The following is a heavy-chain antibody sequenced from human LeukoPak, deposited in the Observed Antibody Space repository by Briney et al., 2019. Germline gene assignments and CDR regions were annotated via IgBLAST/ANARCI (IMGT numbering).Heavy chain of an antibody. CDR3: ARYGGSGWVIDN. CDR1: GGSISSYY. D-gene: IGHD6-19*01. CDR2: IYYTGAT. Sequence: KPSETLSLTCTVSGGSISSYYWTWIRQPPGKGLEWIGYIYYTGATSYNPSLKSRVTISVDTSKKQFSLKLTPVTAADTAVYYCARYGGSGWVIDNWGQGTLVTVSS. V-gene: IGHV4-59*08. J-gene: IGHJ4*02.